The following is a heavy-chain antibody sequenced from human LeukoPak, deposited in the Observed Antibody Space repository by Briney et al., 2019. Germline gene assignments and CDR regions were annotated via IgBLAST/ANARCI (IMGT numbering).Heavy chain of an antibody. D-gene: IGHD6-19*01. CDR1: GYTFTSYG. Sequence: GASVKVSCKASGYTFTSYGISWVRQAPGQGLEWMGWISAYNGNTNYAQKLQGRATMTTDTSTSTAYMELRSLRSDDTAVYYCARDLFLGYSSPFDPWGQGTLVTVSS. J-gene: IGHJ5*02. V-gene: IGHV1-18*01. CDR3: ARDLFLGYSSPFDP. CDR2: ISAYNGNT.